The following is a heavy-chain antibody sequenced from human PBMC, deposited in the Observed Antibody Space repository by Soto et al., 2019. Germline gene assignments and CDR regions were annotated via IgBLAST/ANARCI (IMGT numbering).Heavy chain of an antibody. Sequence: ASVKVSCKASGYTFTGYYMHWVRQAPGQGLEWMGWINPNSGGTNYAQKFQGRVTMTRDTSISTAYMELSRLRSDDTAVYYYASGYDSSGHDAFDIWGQGTMVTVSS. V-gene: IGHV1-2*02. CDR1: GYTFTGYY. J-gene: IGHJ3*02. CDR2: INPNSGGT. CDR3: ASGYDSSGHDAFDI. D-gene: IGHD3-22*01.